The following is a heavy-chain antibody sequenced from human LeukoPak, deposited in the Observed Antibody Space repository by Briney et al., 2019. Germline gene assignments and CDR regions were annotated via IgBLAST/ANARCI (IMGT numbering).Heavy chain of an antibody. CDR2: IIPIFGTA. V-gene: IGHV1-69*13. J-gene: IGHJ4*02. CDR1: GGTFSSYA. CDR3: ARAPFVAAGSDY. D-gene: IGHD6-13*01. Sequence: GASVNVSCKASGGTFSSYAISWVRQAPGQGLEWMGGIIPIFGTANYAQKFRDRVTITADESTSTAYMELNRLRSEDTAVYYCARAPFVAAGSDYWGQGTLVTVSS.